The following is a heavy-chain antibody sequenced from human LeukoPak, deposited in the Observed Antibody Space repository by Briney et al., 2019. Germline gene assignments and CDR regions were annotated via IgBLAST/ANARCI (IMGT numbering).Heavy chain of an antibody. CDR2: INHSGST. V-gene: IGHV4-4*02. D-gene: IGHD6-13*01. Sequence: PSGTLSLTCAVAGGSVSSSYWWTWVRQPPGKGLEWIGEINHSGSTHYNPPLESRVTISVDTSKNQFSLKLGSVTAADTAVYYCASGGVAAAGTFGDYWGQGTLVTVSS. J-gene: IGHJ4*02. CDR1: GGSVSSSYW. CDR3: ASGGVAAAGTFGDY.